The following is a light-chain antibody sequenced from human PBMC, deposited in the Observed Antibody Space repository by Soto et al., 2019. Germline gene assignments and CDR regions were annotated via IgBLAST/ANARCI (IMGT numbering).Light chain of an antibody. V-gene: IGLV2-14*01. CDR2: EVS. CDR1: SSDVGIYNY. Sequence: QSALTQPASVSGSPGQSITISCTGTSSDVGIYNYVSWYQQHPGKAPKLMIYEVSNRPSGVPNRFSGSKSGNTASLTISGLQAEDEADYYCNSYTSSSTQVFGTGSKGTVL. J-gene: IGLJ1*01. CDR3: NSYTSSSTQV.